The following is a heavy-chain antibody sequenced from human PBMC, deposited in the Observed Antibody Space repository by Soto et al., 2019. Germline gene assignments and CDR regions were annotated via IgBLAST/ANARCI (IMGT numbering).Heavy chain of an antibody. Sequence: QVQLQESGPGLVKPSETLSLTCTVSGGSVSSGSYYWSWIRQPPGKGLEWIGCIYYSGSTNYNPSLKSRVTISVDTSKNQFSLKLSSVTAADTAVYYCARDGGYYPNWFDPWGQGTLVTVSS. CDR2: IYYSGST. D-gene: IGHD3-10*01. CDR3: ARDGGYYPNWFDP. J-gene: IGHJ5*02. CDR1: GGSVSSGSYY. V-gene: IGHV4-61*01.